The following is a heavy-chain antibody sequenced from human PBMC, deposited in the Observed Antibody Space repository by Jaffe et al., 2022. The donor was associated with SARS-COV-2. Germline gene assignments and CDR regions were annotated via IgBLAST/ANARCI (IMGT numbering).Heavy chain of an antibody. Sequence: QVQMVESGGGVVQPGMSLTLSCTASGFTFGNYGMHWVRQAPGKGLEWVADIWYDGSNKYYEDSVRGRFTISRDNSRSTLYLQMNSLRAEDTAVYYCARGIYVSSIYWYFDLWGRGTLVTVSS. CDR3: ARGIYVSSIYWYFDL. V-gene: IGHV3-33*01. CDR2: IWYDGSNK. CDR1: GFTFGNYG. J-gene: IGHJ2*01. D-gene: IGHD2-2*01.